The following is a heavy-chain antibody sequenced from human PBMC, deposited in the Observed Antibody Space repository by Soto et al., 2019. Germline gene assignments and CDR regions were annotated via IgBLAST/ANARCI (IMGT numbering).Heavy chain of an antibody. Sequence: LSLTCAVYSGSFSGYYWSWIRQPPGKGLEWIGEINHSEGTNYNPSLKSRVTISGDTSKNQFSLKLSSVTAADTAVYYCARGHDFWSGYYNWGQGTLVTVS. D-gene: IGHD3-3*01. J-gene: IGHJ4*02. CDR1: SGSFSGYY. CDR2: INHSEGT. V-gene: IGHV4-34*01. CDR3: ARGHDFWSGYYN.